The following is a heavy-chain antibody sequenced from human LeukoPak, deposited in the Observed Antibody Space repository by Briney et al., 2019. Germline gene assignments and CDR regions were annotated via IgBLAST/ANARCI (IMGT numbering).Heavy chain of an antibody. Sequence: NPSETLSLTCTVSGGPISSYYWSWIRQPPGKGLQWIGYIYYSGSTKYNPSLKSRVTISVDTSKNQFSLKLSSVTAADTAVYYCARQGVSGGWTTDAFDIWGQGTMVTVSS. D-gene: IGHD6-19*01. J-gene: IGHJ3*02. V-gene: IGHV4-59*08. CDR3: ARQGVSGGWTTDAFDI. CDR1: GGPISSYY. CDR2: IYYSGST.